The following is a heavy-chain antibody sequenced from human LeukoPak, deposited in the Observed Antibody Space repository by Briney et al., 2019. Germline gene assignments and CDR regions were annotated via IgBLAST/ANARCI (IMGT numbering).Heavy chain of an antibody. V-gene: IGHV3-30-3*01. CDR1: GFTFSSYA. Sequence: PGGSLRLSCAASGFTFSSYAMHWVRQAPGKGLEWVAVISYDGSNKYYADSVKGRFTISRDNSKNTLYLQMNSLRAEDTAVYYCAKATSSDIVVVPAALDYWGQGTLVTVSS. D-gene: IGHD2-2*01. CDR2: ISYDGSNK. J-gene: IGHJ4*02. CDR3: AKATSSDIVVVPAALDY.